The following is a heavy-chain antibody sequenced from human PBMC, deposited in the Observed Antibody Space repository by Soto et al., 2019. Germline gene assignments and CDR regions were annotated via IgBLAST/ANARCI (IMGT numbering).Heavy chain of an antibody. V-gene: IGHV1-2*02. Sequence: ASVKVSCKASGYTFTGYYMHWVRQAPGQGLEWIGWINPNSGGTNYAQKFQGRGTMTRDTSISTAYMELSRLRSDDTAVYYCARDNPLLRSPLDYWGQGTLVTVSS. CDR1: GYTFTGYY. CDR2: INPNSGGT. CDR3: ARDNPLLRSPLDY. J-gene: IGHJ4*02.